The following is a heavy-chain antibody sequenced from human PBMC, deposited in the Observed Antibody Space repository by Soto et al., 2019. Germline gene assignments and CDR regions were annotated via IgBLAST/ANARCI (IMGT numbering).Heavy chain of an antibody. CDR1: GFTFNTYG. CDR3: ARIQLDTIMALDY. Sequence: GGSLRLSCAASGFTFNTYGFHWVRQAPSKRLEWVSVIWSDGNNKYYADSVKGRFTISRDSSKNTLYLQMNSLRVDYTAVYYCARIQLDTIMALDYWGQGTLVTVSS. V-gene: IGHV3-33*01. J-gene: IGHJ4*02. D-gene: IGHD1-1*01. CDR2: IWSDGNNK.